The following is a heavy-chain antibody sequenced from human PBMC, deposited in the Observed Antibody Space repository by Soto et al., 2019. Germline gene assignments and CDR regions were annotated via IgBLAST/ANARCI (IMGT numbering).Heavy chain of an antibody. V-gene: IGHV2-70*01. D-gene: IGHD6-13*01. CDR2: IDWDDDK. CDR3: ARIQFSSSWYNWFDP. CDR1: GFSLSTSGMC. Sequence: PTQTLTLTCTFSGFSLSTSGMCVSWIRQPPGKALEWLALIDWDDDKYYSTSLKTRLTISKDTSKNQVVLTMTNMDPVDTATYYCARIQFSSSWYNWFDPWGQGTLVTVSS. J-gene: IGHJ5*02.